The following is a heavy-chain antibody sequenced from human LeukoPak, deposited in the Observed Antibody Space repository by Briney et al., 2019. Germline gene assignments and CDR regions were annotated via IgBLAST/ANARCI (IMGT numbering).Heavy chain of an antibody. V-gene: IGHV4-61*01. J-gene: IGHJ4*02. D-gene: IGHD3-10*01. CDR2: IYYSGST. CDR1: GGSVSSGSYD. Sequence: SETLSLTCTVSGGSVSSGSYDWSWIRQPPGKGLEWIGDIYYSGSTNYNPSLKSRVTLSVDTSKNQFSLKLSSVTAADTAVYYCARGGDYYGSGSSTFDYWGQGTLVTVSS. CDR3: ARGGDYYGSGSSTFDY.